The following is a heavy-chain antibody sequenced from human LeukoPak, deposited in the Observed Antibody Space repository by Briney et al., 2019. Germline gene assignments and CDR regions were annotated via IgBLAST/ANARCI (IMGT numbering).Heavy chain of an antibody. V-gene: IGHV3-30*02. D-gene: IGHD3-10*01. CDR3: ASLWFGELFGHY. CDR2: IRYDGSNK. CDR1: GFTFSSYG. Sequence: QPGGSLRLSCAAPGFTFSSYGMHWVRQAPGKGLEWVAFIRYDGSNKYYADSVKGRFTISRDNSKNTLYLQMNSLRAEDTAVYYCASLWFGELFGHYWGQGTLVTVSS. J-gene: IGHJ4*02.